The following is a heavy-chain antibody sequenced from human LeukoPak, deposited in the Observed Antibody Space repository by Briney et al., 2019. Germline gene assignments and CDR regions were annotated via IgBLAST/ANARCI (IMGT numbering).Heavy chain of an antibody. CDR1: GYTFASYG. Sequence: SVKVSCKASGYTFASYGISWVRQAPGQGLEWMGGIIPIFGTANYAQKFQGRVTITADESTSTAYMELSSLRSEDTAVYYCARGLYCSSTSCYKGAAYNWFDPWGQGTLVTVSS. J-gene: IGHJ5*02. D-gene: IGHD2-2*02. V-gene: IGHV1-69*13. CDR2: IIPIFGTA. CDR3: ARGLYCSSTSCYKGAAYNWFDP.